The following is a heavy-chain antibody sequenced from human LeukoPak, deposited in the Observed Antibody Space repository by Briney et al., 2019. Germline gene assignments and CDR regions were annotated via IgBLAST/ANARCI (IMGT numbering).Heavy chain of an antibody. CDR3: ARDMTITGADDY. CDR1: GFTFSSYG. D-gene: IGHD6-13*01. CDR2: IWYDGSNK. Sequence: GGSLRLSCAASGFTFSSYGMHWVRQAPGKGLEWVAVIWYDGSNKYYADSVKGRFTVSRDNSKNTLYLQMNSLRAEDTAVYYCARDMTITGADDYWGQGTRVTVSS. J-gene: IGHJ4*02. V-gene: IGHV3-33*01.